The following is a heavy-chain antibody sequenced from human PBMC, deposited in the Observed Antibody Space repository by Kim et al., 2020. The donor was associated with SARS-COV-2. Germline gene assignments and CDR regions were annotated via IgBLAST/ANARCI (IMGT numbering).Heavy chain of an antibody. Sequence: GGSLRLSCAASGFTFDTYAMHWLRQIPGKGLEWVSGISWDSATIAYADSGRGRFIISRDNAKSSLYLQMNSLRAEDTAFYYCAKAPWGYCSGGTCYELGKWFDPWGQGTLVTVSS. D-gene: IGHD2-15*01. CDR3: AKAPWGYCSGGTCYELGKWFDP. CDR2: ISWDSATI. J-gene: IGHJ5*02. CDR1: GFTFDTYA. V-gene: IGHV3-9*01.